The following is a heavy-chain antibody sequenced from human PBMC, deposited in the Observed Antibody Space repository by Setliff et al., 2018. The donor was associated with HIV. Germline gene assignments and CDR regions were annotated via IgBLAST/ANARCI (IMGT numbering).Heavy chain of an antibody. V-gene: IGHV4-61*09. CDR2: IHTSGDT. CDR1: GGSISSRSYY. D-gene: IGHD3-9*01. CDR3: ARGSPPPDNYFYYYMDV. J-gene: IGHJ6*03. Sequence: SETLSLTCSVSGGSISSRSYYWSWIRQHAGKGLEWLGHIHTSGDTDYTPSLNSRVTRSIDTSKKQFSLKLSSETAADTAMYYCARGSPPPDNYFYYYMDVWGKGTTVTVSS.